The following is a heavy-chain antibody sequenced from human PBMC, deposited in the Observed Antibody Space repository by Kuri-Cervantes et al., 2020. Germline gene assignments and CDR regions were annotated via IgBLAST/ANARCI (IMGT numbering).Heavy chain of an antibody. CDR2: IWNDGSNK. CDR3: AKGGLRYCDL. V-gene: IGHV3-33*06. Sequence: LSLTCAASGFTFRKYGMPWVRQAPGKGLEWVAVIWNDGSNKYYAESMKGRFTISRDNSKNTLYLKMDSLRGDDTAVYYCAKGGLRYCDLWGRCNLVTVSS. D-gene: IGHD4-17*01. CDR1: GFTFRKYG. J-gene: IGHJ2*01.